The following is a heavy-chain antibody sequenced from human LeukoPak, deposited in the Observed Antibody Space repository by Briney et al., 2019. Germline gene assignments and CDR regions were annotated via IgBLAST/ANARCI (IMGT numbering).Heavy chain of an antibody. Sequence: ASVRVSCMASGYTFTSYDINWVRQATGQGLEWMGFKNPNSGRTGFAQKFQGRFTMTTDTSISTAYMELSSLTSEDTAVYYCARGPVSSHGMDVWGQGTTVTVSS. CDR1: GYTFTSYD. J-gene: IGHJ6*02. V-gene: IGHV1-8*01. CDR3: ARGPVSSHGMDV. CDR2: KNPNSGRT.